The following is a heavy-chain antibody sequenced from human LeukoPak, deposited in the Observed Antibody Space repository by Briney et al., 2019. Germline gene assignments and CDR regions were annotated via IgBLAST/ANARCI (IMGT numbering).Heavy chain of an antibody. CDR2: ISGSGGST. D-gene: IGHD3-22*01. V-gene: IGHV3-23*01. CDR3: AKDYYDSSGRWFDP. Sequence: GGSLRLSCAASGFTFSSYAMSWVRQAPGKGLEWVSAISGSGGSTYYADSVKGRFTISRDNSKNTLYLQVNSLRAEDTAVYYCAKDYYDSSGRWFDPWGQGTLVTVSS. J-gene: IGHJ5*02. CDR1: GFTFSSYA.